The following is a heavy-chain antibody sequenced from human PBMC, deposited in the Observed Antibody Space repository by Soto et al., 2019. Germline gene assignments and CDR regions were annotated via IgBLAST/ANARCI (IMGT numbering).Heavy chain of an antibody. CDR2: ISAYNRNT. CDR1: GYTFTNFG. D-gene: IGHD3-16*01. CDR3: ARGGTPSDY. V-gene: IGHV1-18*01. Sequence: QVQLVQSGAEVKKPGASVKVSCKASGYTFTNFGISWVRQAPGQGLEWMGWISAYNRNTNYAQKFQGRVTMTTDTATSKAYLEARGVRCDDTVVYFCARGGTPSDYWGQGALVSVSS. J-gene: IGHJ4*02.